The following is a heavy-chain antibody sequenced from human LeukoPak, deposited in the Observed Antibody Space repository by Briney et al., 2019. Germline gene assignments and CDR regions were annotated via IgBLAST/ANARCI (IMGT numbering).Heavy chain of an antibody. D-gene: IGHD3-3*01. CDR1: GFIFSSYS. CDR3: ARRLDFWSGYSDAFDI. CDR2: ISSSSSHI. Sequence: GGSLRLSCAASGFIFSSYSMNWVRQAPGKGLEWVSSISSSSSHIYYADSVKGRFTISRDNAKNLLYLQMNSLRAEDTAVYYCARRLDFWSGYSDAFDIWGQGTMVTVSS. V-gene: IGHV3-21*03. J-gene: IGHJ3*02.